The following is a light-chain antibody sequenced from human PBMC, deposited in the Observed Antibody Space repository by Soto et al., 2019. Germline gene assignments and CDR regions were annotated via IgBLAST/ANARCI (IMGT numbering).Light chain of an antibody. CDR3: QVRTNWSIA. Sequence: EFVLTQSPATLSLSPEERATLSCRASQSVSSYLAWYQQKPGQAPRLLIYDASNRATGIPARFSGTGSGTDFTLTINNLEPEDFAVYYCQVRTNWSIAFGRGTRLETK. J-gene: IGKJ5*01. V-gene: IGKV3-11*01. CDR2: DAS. CDR1: QSVSSY.